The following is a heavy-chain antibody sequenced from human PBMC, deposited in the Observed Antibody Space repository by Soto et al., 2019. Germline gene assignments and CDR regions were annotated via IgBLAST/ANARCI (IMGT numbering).Heavy chain of an antibody. CDR2: IYYSGST. V-gene: IGHV4-31*03. CDR1: GGSISSGGYY. CDR3: ARFLTIGDYNYFDY. J-gene: IGHJ4*02. Sequence: KPSETLSLTCTVSGGSISSGGYYWSWIRQHPGKGLEWIGYIYYSGSTYYNPSLKSRVTISVDTSKNQFSLKLSSVTAADTAVYYCARFLTIGDYNYFDYWGQGTLVTVSS. D-gene: IGHD4-17*01.